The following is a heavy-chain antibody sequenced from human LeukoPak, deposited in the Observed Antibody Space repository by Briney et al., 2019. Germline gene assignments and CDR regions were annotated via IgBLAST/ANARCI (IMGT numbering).Heavy chain of an antibody. J-gene: IGHJ4*02. CDR3: ARDLGLDIDY. Sequence: ASVKVSCKASGYIFTNYGITWVRQAPGQGLEWMGWISAYNGNTNYAQKLQGRVTMTTDTSTSTAYMELRSLRSDDTAVYYCARDLGLDIDYWGQGTLVTVSS. CDR2: ISAYNGNT. CDR1: GYIFTNYG. D-gene: IGHD6-19*01. V-gene: IGHV1-18*01.